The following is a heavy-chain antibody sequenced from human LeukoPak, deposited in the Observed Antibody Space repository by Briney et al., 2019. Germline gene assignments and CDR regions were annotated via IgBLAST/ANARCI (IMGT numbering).Heavy chain of an antibody. CDR3: AKGTDWSGYYCFDY. V-gene: IGHV3-23*01. CDR2: ISGSGGST. Sequence: PGGSLRLSCAASGFTFSSYAMSWVRQAPGKGLEWVSAISGSGGSTYYADSVKGRFTISRDNSKNTLYLQMNSLRVEDTAVYYCAKGTDWSGYYCFDYWGQGTLVTVSS. J-gene: IGHJ4*02. D-gene: IGHD3-3*01. CDR1: GFTFSSYA.